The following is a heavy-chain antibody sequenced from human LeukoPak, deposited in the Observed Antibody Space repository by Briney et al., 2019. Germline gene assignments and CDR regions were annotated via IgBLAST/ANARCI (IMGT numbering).Heavy chain of an antibody. CDR3: ARGRGYSYGPPDY. CDR2: IYYSGST. Sequence: GSLRLSCAASGFTFSSYAMSWVRQAPGKGLEWIGSIYYSGSTYYNPSLKSRVTISVDTSKNQFSLKLSSVTAADTAVYYCARGRGYSYGPPDYWGQGTLVTVSS. V-gene: IGHV4-39*07. J-gene: IGHJ4*02. CDR1: GFTFSSYA. D-gene: IGHD5-18*01.